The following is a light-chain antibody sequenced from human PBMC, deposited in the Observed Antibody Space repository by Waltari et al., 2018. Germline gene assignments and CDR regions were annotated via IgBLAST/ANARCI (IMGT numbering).Light chain of an antibody. J-gene: IGLJ2*01. Sequence: SFDLTQPPSVSVSPGQTASITCPGDKLGDTYASWYQQRPGQAPLVVIYQDTKRPPGIPERFSGSNSGNTATLTISGTQAMDEADYYCQAWDTRTAVFGGGTKLTVL. CDR2: QDT. CDR3: QAWDTRTAV. CDR1: KLGDTY. V-gene: IGLV3-1*01.